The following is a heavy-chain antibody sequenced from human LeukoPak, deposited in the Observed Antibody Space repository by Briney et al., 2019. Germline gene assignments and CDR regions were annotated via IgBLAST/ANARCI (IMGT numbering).Heavy chain of an antibody. Sequence: GRSLRLSCAASGFTFSSYAMSWVRQAPGKGLEWVGFIRSKAYGGTTEYAASVKGRFTISRDDSKSIAYLQMNSLKTEDTAVYYCTRGPEVVVVVAAPIPFDYWGQGTLVTVSS. CDR3: TRGPEVVVVVAAPIPFDY. CDR1: GFTFSSYA. V-gene: IGHV3-49*04. D-gene: IGHD2-15*01. CDR2: IRSKAYGGTT. J-gene: IGHJ4*02.